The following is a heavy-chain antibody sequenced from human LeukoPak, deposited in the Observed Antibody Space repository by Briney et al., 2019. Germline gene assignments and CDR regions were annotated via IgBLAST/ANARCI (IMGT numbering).Heavy chain of an antibody. CDR1: GFTFSSYW. CDR2: IKQDGSEK. D-gene: IGHD5-12*01. J-gene: IGHJ6*02. V-gene: IGHV3-7*05. CDR3: ARVPIVATITLGYYYYYGMDV. Sequence: GGSLRLSCAASGFTFSSYWMSWVLQAPGKGLEWVANIKQDGSEKYYVDSVKGRFTISRDNAKNSLYLQMNSLRAEDTAVYYCARVPIVATITLGYYYYYGMDVWGQGTTVTVSS.